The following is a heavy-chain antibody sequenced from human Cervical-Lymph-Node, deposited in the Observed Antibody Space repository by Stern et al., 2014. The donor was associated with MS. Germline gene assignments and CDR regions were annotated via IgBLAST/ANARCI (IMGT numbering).Heavy chain of an antibody. CDR2: IYSGGRT. CDR1: GFTVSPNY. D-gene: IGHD5-24*01. CDR3: ASGGMATIGGLDY. Sequence: EVQLEESGGGLVQPGGSLRLSCAASGFTVSPNYMSWVRQAPGTGLEWVSVIYSGGRTYYADSVKGRFTISRHNSKHTLYLQMNSLRPEDTAVYYCASGGMATIGGLDYGGQGTLVTVSS. J-gene: IGHJ4*02. V-gene: IGHV3-53*04.